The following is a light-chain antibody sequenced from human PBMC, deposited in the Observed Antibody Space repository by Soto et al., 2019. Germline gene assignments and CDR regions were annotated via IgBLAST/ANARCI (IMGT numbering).Light chain of an antibody. Sequence: EIQMTQSPYTLSASVGDSVTLTCRASQSISNWLAWYQPKPVKAPTLLVYDASKLETGVPSRFSGSGSGTDLTLTLSSLQPEDFATYDCQQSYSTRTWTFGQGTKVDIK. CDR2: DAS. V-gene: IGKV1-39*01. J-gene: IGKJ1*01. CDR3: QQSYSTRTWT. CDR1: QSISNW.